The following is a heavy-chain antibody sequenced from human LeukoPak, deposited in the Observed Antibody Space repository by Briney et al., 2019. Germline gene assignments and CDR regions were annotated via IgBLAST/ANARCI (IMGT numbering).Heavy chain of an antibody. CDR3: ASLVTATHFDY. J-gene: IGHJ4*02. Sequence: PGRSLRLSCAASGFTFSSYAMHWVRQAPGKGLEWVAVISYDGSNKYYADSVKGRFTISRDNPKNTLYLQMNSLRAEDTAVYYCASLVTATHFDYWGQGTLVTVSS. CDR2: ISYDGSNK. CDR1: GFTFSSYA. D-gene: IGHD2-21*02. V-gene: IGHV3-30*04.